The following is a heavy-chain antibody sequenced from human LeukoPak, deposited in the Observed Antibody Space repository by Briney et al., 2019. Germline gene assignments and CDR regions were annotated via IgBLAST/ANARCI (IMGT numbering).Heavy chain of an antibody. J-gene: IGHJ4*02. CDR3: ASSEMATMVFDY. D-gene: IGHD5-24*01. V-gene: IGHV3-30*04. CDR2: ISYDGSNK. Sequence: PGRSLRLSCAASGFTFSSYAMHWVRQAPGKGLEWVAVISYDGSNKYYADSVNGRFTIYRDNSKNTLYLQINSLRAEDTAVYYCASSEMATMVFDYWGQGTLVTVSS. CDR1: GFTFSSYA.